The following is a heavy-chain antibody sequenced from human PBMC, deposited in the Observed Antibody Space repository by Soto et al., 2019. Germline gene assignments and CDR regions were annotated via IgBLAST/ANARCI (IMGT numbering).Heavy chain of an antibody. CDR1: GYTFTGIG. Sequence: QVQLVQSGAEVKKPGASVKVSCKAPGYTFTGIGLSWVRKAPGQGLEWMGWISAYNRNTNYAQKLQGRVTMTTDTSTSTAYMELRSLRSDDTAVYYCARVIAAAADFDYWGQGTLVTVSS. V-gene: IGHV1-18*01. J-gene: IGHJ4*02. CDR3: ARVIAAAADFDY. CDR2: ISAYNRNT. D-gene: IGHD6-13*01.